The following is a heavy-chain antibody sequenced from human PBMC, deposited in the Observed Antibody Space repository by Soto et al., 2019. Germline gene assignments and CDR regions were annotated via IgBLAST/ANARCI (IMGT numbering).Heavy chain of an antibody. J-gene: IGHJ4*02. CDR1: GFTFDDYA. V-gene: IGHV3-9*01. Sequence: EMQLVESGGGLVQPGRSLRLSCAASGFTFDDYAMHWVRQAPGKGLEWVSGISWNSGSIGYVDSVKGRFTISRDNAKNSLYLQMNSLRAEDTALYYCAKGGQLLTEGGGYWGQGTLVTVSS. CDR2: ISWNSGSI. D-gene: IGHD2-2*01. CDR3: AKGGQLLTEGGGY.